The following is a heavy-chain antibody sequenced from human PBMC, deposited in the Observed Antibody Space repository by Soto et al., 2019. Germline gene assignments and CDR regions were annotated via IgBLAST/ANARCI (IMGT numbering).Heavy chain of an antibody. Sequence: QVQLQESGPGLVKPSETLSLTCTVSGGTISRYYWSWIRQPPGKGLEWIGYMYNTGSTVYNPSFKSGGTISVDTSKNQFSLKLNSVTAADTAVYYCARDLWGYCGTDCYPLDVWGQGTTVTVSS. J-gene: IGHJ6*02. D-gene: IGHD2-21*02. V-gene: IGHV4-59*01. CDR3: ARDLWGYCGTDCYPLDV. CDR1: GGTISRYY. CDR2: MYNTGST.